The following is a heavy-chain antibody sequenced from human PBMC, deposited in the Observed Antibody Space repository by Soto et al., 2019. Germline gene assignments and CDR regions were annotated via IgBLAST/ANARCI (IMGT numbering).Heavy chain of an antibody. Sequence: QVQLVESGGGVVQPGRSLRLSCEASGFTFSHYAMHWVRQPPGKGLEWVAIIAYDGSNKYYADSGKGRFTISRDNSKDTXYLQMNSLRAEDTAVYYCARGAGAYGGNFSPAFDYWGQGTLVTVSS. CDR3: ARGAGAYGGNFSPAFDY. V-gene: IGHV3-30-3*01. D-gene: IGHD1-26*01. CDR1: GFTFSHYA. J-gene: IGHJ4*02. CDR2: IAYDGSNK.